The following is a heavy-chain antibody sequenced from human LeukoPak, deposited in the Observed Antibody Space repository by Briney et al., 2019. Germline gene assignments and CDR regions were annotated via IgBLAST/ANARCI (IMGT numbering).Heavy chain of an antibody. D-gene: IGHD4-17*01. V-gene: IGHV1-69*13. CDR2: IIPIFGIA. CDR1: GGTFSSYA. J-gene: IGHJ6*02. CDR3: ARDLVGDSPDYYYGMDV. Sequence: SVKVSCKASGGTFSSYAISWVRQAPGQGLEWMGRIIPIFGIANYAQKLQGGVTITADESTSTAYMELSSLRSEDTAVYYCARDLVGDSPDYYYGMDVWGQGTTVTVSS.